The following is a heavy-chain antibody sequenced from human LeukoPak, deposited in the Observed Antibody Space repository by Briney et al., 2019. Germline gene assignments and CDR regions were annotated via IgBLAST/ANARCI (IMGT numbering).Heavy chain of an antibody. CDR3: ARLFQRNELNYYDSSGYSLGY. CDR2: MNPSSGDT. J-gene: IGHJ4*02. V-gene: IGHV1-8*01. Sequence: ASVKVSCKTSGYTFTTYDINWVRQATGQGLEWMGWMNPSSGDTDYAQKFQGRLTMTTDTSIRTAYMELSSLRSEDTAVYYCARLFQRNELNYYDSSGYSLGYWGQGTLVTVSS. D-gene: IGHD3-22*01. CDR1: GYTFTTYD.